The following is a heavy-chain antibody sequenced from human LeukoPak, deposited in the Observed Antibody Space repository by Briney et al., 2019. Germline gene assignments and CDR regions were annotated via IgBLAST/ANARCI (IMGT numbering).Heavy chain of an antibody. CDR3: AREDGTSMDNAFDI. CDR2: IYYSGST. J-gene: IGHJ3*02. CDR1: GGSISSSSYY. V-gene: IGHV4-39*07. D-gene: IGHD5-18*01. Sequence: PSETLSLTCTVSGGSISSSSYYWGWIRQPPGKGLEWIGSIYYSGSTYYNPPLKSRVTISEDPSKNQFSLKLSSVTAADTAVYYCAREDGTSMDNAFDIWGQGTMVTVSS.